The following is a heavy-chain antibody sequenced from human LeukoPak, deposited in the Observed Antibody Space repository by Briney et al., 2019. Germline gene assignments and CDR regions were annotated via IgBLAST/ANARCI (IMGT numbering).Heavy chain of an antibody. Sequence: SQTLSLTCTVSGGSISSGSYYWSWIRQPAGKGLEWIGRIYTSGSTNYNPSLKSRVTISVDTSKNQFSLKLSSVIAADTAVYYCARVDRVGMDVWGKGTTVTVSS. CDR2: IYTSGST. V-gene: IGHV4-61*02. J-gene: IGHJ6*03. CDR1: GGSISSGSYY. CDR3: ARVDRVGMDV.